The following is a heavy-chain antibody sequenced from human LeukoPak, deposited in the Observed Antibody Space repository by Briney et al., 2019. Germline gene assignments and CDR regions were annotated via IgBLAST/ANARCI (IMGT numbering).Heavy chain of an antibody. J-gene: IGHJ4*02. CDR2: ITGSGDSA. CDR3: ARRPPSMAGLDY. V-gene: IGHV3-23*01. D-gene: IGHD6-19*01. Sequence: GGSLRLSCAASGFTFSSYAMTWVRQAPGKGLEWVSAITGSGDSAYYGDSVRGRFTISRDNSKNTLYLQMNSLRGEDTAVYYCARRPPSMAGLDYWGQGTLVTVSS. CDR1: GFTFSSYA.